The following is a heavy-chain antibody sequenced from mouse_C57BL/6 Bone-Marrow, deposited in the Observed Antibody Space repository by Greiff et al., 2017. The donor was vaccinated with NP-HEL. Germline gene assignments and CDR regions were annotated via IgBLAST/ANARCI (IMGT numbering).Heavy chain of an antibody. V-gene: IGHV5-9-1*02. CDR2: ISSGGDYI. CDR3: TRDSTVVEGGYYFDY. D-gene: IGHD1-1*01. Sequence: EVQGVESGEGLVKPGGSLKLSCAASGFTFSSYAMSWVRQTPEKRLEWVAYISSGGDYIYYADTVKGRFTISRDNARNTLYLQMSSLKSEDTAMYYCTRDSTVVEGGYYFDYWGQGTTLTVSS. J-gene: IGHJ2*01. CDR1: GFTFSSYA.